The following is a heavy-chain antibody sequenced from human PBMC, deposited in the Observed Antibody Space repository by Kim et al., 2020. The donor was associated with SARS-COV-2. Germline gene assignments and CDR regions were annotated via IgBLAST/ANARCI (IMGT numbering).Heavy chain of an antibody. Sequence: GGSLRLSCAASGFTFGDYAMHWVRQAPGKGLEWFSGLSWTSGSIGYADSVKGRFTTSRDNAKNSLYLQMNSLRAEDTALYYCAKEGVGATHFDYWGQGTLVTVSS. V-gene: IGHV3-9*01. CDR3: AKEGVGATHFDY. D-gene: IGHD1-26*01. J-gene: IGHJ4*02. CDR1: GFTFGDYA. CDR2: LSWTSGSI.